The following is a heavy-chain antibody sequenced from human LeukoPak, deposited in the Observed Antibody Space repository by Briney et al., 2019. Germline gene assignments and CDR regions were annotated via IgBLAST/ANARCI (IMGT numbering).Heavy chain of an antibody. V-gene: IGHV1-2*02. CDR3: ARAARGDYYMDV. D-gene: IGHD6-6*01. Sequence: ASVKVSCKASGYTFTGHYMHWVRQAPGQGLEWMGLMNPYSGTTYYAQKFQGRVTMTRDTSISTAYMELFSLTSGDTAVYYCARAARGDYYMDVWGKGTTVTVSS. J-gene: IGHJ6*03. CDR1: GYTFTGHY. CDR2: MNPYSGTT.